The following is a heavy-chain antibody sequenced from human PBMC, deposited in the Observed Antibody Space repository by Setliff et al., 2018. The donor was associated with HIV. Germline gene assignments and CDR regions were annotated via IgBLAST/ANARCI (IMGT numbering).Heavy chain of an antibody. CDR1: GYMFISYG. Sequence: ASVKVSCKASGYMFISYGISWVRQAPGPGLEWMGWISVYSGHTKYAQKFQDRVTMTTDTSTSTAYMEMRDLTSDDTAVYYCARESWNYYGPGSPLDSWGQGALVTVSS. CDR3: ARESWNYYGPGSPLDS. D-gene: IGHD3-10*01. V-gene: IGHV1-18*01. J-gene: IGHJ4*02. CDR2: ISVYSGHT.